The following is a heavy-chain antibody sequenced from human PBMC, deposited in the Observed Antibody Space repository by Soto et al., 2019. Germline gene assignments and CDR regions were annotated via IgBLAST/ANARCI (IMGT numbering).Heavy chain of an antibody. D-gene: IGHD3-16*01. V-gene: IGHV3-30-3*01. J-gene: IGHJ6*02. CDR2: ISYDGSNK. CDR3: ARCRGGGSHTDYYYYYGMDV. Sequence: GGSLRLSCAASGFTFSSYAMHWVRQAPGKGLEWVAVISYDGSNKYYADSVKGRFTISRDNSKNTLYLQMNSLRAEDTAVYYCARCRGGGSHTDYYYYYGMDVWGQGTTVTVSS. CDR1: GFTFSSYA.